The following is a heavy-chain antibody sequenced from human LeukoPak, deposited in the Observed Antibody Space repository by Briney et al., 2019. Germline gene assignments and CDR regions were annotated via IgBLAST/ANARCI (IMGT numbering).Heavy chain of an antibody. V-gene: IGHV3-23*01. CDR3: ARDHGGSHSTDH. CDR1: GFTFNIYA. D-gene: IGHD4-23*01. J-gene: IGHJ4*01. CDR2: ISGSDGTTT. Sequence: GGSLRLSCAAPGFTFNIYAMSWVRQAPGKGLEWVSVISGSDGTTTYHAHSGKAPLTISTYNSKDTLYLQTISPRAADTAVYCGARDHGGSHSTDHWGQGTLVAVSS.